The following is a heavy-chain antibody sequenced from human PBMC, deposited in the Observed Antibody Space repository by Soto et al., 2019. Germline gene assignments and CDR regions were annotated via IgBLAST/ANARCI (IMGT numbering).Heavy chain of an antibody. V-gene: IGHV3-21*06. Sequence: GGSLRLSCAASGLTFSNYAVIWVRQAPGKGLEXVSXVSXXXXXIXXADSVKGRFTVSRDNANNLVFLQMNGLSPEDTAMYYCARDLRGHYGPWGQGTMVTVSS. CDR1: GLTFSNYA. CDR2: VSXXXXXI. D-gene: IGHD4-17*01. CDR3: ARDLRGHYGP. J-gene: IGHJ3*01.